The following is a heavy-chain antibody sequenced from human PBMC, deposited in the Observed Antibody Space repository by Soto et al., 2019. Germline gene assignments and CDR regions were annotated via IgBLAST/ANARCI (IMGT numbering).Heavy chain of an antibody. CDR3: ARVQRIVGASSSIDY. CDR2: IYSGGST. J-gene: IGHJ4*02. CDR1: GFTVSSNY. Sequence: GGSLRLSCAASGFTVSSNYMSWVRQAPGKGLEWVSVIYSGGSTYYADSVKGRFTISRDNSKNTLYLQMNSLRAEDTAVYYCARVQRIVGASSSIDYWGQGTLVTVSS. D-gene: IGHD1-26*01. V-gene: IGHV3-53*01.